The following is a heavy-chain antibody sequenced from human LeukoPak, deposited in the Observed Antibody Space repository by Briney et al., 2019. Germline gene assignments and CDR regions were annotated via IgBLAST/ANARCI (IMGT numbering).Heavy chain of an antibody. V-gene: IGHV3-74*01. D-gene: IGHD2/OR15-2a*01. CDR2: INSDGSWT. CDR1: GNYW. Sequence: GGSLRLSCAASGNYWMHWVRQAPGKGLAWVSHINSDGSWTSYADSVKGRFTISKDNAKDTVYLQMNSLRAEDTAVYYCVSFYETYWGRGTLVTVSS. J-gene: IGHJ4*02. CDR3: VSFYETY.